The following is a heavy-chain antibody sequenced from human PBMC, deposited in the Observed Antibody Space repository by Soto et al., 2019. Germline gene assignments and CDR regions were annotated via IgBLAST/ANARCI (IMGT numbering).Heavy chain of an antibody. CDR2: TYIGGMT. CDR1: GASFTDGSLF. V-gene: IGHV4-39*01. CDR3: ATAPDTCSPAGYYVNLFDP. D-gene: IGHD3-22*01. Sequence: PSEPLSLTCTVSGASFTDGSLFWGWIRQSPRKGVEWIASTYIGGMTYYNPSLRSRVTISVDTSKSQFSLRLNSVTAADTAVYYCATAPDTCSPAGYYVNLFDPWGQGSLVTVSS. J-gene: IGHJ5*02.